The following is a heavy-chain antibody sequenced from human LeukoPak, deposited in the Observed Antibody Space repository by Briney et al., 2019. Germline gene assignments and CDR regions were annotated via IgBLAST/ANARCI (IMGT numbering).Heavy chain of an antibody. CDR3: ARDCIEGPCDI. V-gene: IGHV3-48*03. D-gene: IGHD1-26*01. CDR1: GFTFSSYE. CDR2: ISSSGSTI. Sequence: GGSLRLSCAASGFTFSSYEMNWVRQAPGKGLEWVSYISSSGSTIYYADSVKGRFTISRDNAKNSLYLQINSLRAEDTAVYYCARDCIEGPCDIWGQGTMVTVSS. J-gene: IGHJ3*02.